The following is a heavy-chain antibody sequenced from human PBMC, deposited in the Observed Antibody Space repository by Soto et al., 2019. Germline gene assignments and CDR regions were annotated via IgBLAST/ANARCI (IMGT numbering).Heavy chain of an antibody. Sequence: GSLRLSCAASGFTFSTYSINWVRQAPGKGLEWVSSISSSSSYIYYADSVKGRFTISRDNAKNSLYLQMNSLRAEDTAVYYCARDRTPYQNWFDPWGQGTLVTVSS. J-gene: IGHJ5*02. V-gene: IGHV3-21*01. CDR2: ISSSSSYI. D-gene: IGHD2-2*01. CDR3: ARDRTPYQNWFDP. CDR1: GFTFSTYS.